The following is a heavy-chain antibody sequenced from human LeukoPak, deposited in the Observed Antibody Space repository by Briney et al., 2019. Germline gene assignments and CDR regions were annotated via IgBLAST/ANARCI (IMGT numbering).Heavy chain of an antibody. CDR3: AKDREGLSSGYDLEYFDN. Sequence: GGSLRLSCAASGFTFSSYAMNWVRQAPGKGLEWVSAISGSGGTTYYADSVKGRFTISRDNSKNTLFLQMNSLRAEDTAVYYCAKDREGLSSGYDLEYFDNWGQGTLVTVSS. CDR1: GFTFSSYA. CDR2: ISGSGGTT. V-gene: IGHV3-23*01. J-gene: IGHJ4*02. D-gene: IGHD5-12*01.